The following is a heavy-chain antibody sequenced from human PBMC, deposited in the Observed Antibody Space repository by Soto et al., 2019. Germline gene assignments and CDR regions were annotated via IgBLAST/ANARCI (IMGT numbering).Heavy chain of an antibody. Sequence: QVQLVESGGGVVQPGRSLRLSCAASGFTFSSYGMHWVRQAPGKGLEWVAVIWYDGSNKYYADSVKGRFTISRDNSNITLDLQMIRLRAEDTAVYYCTRNPKLQQLVHYYYGMDVWGQGTTVTVSS. CDR2: IWYDGSNK. CDR3: TRNPKLQQLVHYYYGMDV. J-gene: IGHJ6*02. CDR1: GFTFSSYG. D-gene: IGHD6-13*01. V-gene: IGHV3-33*08.